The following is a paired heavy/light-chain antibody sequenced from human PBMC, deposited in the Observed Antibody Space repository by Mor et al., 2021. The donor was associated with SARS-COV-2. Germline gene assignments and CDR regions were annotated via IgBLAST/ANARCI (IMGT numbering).Heavy chain of an antibody. CDR3: ARGSPARPFDY. J-gene: IGHJ4*02. V-gene: IGHV4-34*01. CDR1: GGSFSGYY. Sequence: QVQLQQWGAGLLKPSETLSLTCAVYGGSFSGYYWSWIRQPPGKGLEWIGEINHSGSTNYNPSLKSRVTISVDTSKNQFSLKLSSVTAADTAVYYCARGSPARPFDYWGQGTLVTVSS. D-gene: IGHD6-6*01. CDR2: INHSGST.
Light chain of an antibody. CDR2: AAS. Sequence: DIQVTQSPSSLSASVGDRVTITCRTSQSISRYINWYQQKRGEAPKLLIYAASTLHSGVPSRFSGSGSGTDFTLTISSLQPEDFATYYCQQSYSTIITFGQGTRLEI. V-gene: IGKV1-39*01. CDR3: QQSYSTIIT. J-gene: IGKJ5*01. CDR1: QSISRY.